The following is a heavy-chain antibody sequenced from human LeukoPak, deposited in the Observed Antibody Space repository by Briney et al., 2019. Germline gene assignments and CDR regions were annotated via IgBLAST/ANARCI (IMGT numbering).Heavy chain of an antibody. V-gene: IGHV4-31*03. CDR3: ARFSDYYDSSVLRDAFDI. D-gene: IGHD3-22*01. J-gene: IGHJ3*02. CDR2: IYYSGST. CDR1: GGSISSGGYY. Sequence: PSQTLSLTCTVSGGSISSGGYYWSWIRQHPGKGLEWIGYIYYSGSTYYNPSLKSRVTISVDTSKNQFSLKLSSVTAADTAVYYCARFSDYYDSSVLRDAFDIWGQGTMVTVSS.